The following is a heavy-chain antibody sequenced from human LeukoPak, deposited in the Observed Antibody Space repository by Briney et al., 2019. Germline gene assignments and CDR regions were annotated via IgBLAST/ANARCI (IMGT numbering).Heavy chain of an antibody. V-gene: IGHV4-61*02. CDR3: ARLLVRGVIITGYYYYMDV. Sequence: SETLSLTCTVSGGSISSGSYYWSWIRQPAGKGLEWIGRIYTSGSTNYNPSLKSRVTISVDTSKNQFSLKLSSVTAADTAVYYCARLLVRGVIITGYYYYMDVWGKGTTVTISS. J-gene: IGHJ6*03. CDR1: GGSISSGSYY. D-gene: IGHD3-10*01. CDR2: IYTSGST.